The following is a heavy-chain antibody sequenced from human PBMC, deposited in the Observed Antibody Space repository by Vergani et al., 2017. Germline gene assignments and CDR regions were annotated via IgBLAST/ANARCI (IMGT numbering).Heavy chain of an antibody. D-gene: IGHD3-10*01. CDR3: ARDRYYLGSGSYPYFYYYGLDV. J-gene: IGHJ6*02. CDR1: GFTFSACP. Sequence: QLVESGGGWVQPGGSLRLSCAASGFTFSACPMTWVRQAPGKGLEWVSAISARYPSTYYADSVKGRFTISRDNSKNMLYLQMNSLRAEDTAVYYCARDRYYLGSGSYPYFYYYGLDVWGQGTAVTVSS. V-gene: IGHV3-23*04. CDR2: ISARYPST.